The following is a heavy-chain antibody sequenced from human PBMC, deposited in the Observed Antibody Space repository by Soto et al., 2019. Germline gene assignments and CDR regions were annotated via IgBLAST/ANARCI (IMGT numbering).Heavy chain of an antibody. V-gene: IGHV1-69*12. D-gene: IGHD3-22*01. J-gene: IGHJ6*02. CDR3: ARDTSEVTMIVVAIPYGMDV. CDR1: GGTFSSYA. Sequence: QVQLVQSGAEVKKPGSSVKVSCKASGGTFSSYAINWVRQAPGQGLEWMGGIIPIFGSANYAQKFQGRVTITADESTSTADMELSSLRSEDTAVYYCARDTSEVTMIVVAIPYGMDVWGQGTTVTVSS. CDR2: IIPIFGSA.